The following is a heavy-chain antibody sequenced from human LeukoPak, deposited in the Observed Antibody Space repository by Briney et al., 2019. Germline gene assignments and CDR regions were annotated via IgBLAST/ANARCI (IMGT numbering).Heavy chain of an antibody. J-gene: IGHJ4*02. CDR2: ITTYNGNT. CDR3: ARIRYYYGKNGFDY. D-gene: IGHD3-10*01. V-gene: IGHV1-18*01. CDR1: GYTLSSYG. Sequence: ASVKVSCKASGYTLSSYGISWVRQAPGQGLQWVGRITTYNGNTNYEQNLQGRVTMTTDTSTNTAYMELRSLRSDDTAVYYCARIRYYYGKNGFDYWGQGTLVTVSS.